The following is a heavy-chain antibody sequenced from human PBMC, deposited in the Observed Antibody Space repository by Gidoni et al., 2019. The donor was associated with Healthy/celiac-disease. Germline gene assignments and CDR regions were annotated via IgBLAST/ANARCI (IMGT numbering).Heavy chain of an antibody. CDR3: ASPTYYYGSGSYLR. Sequence: QLQLQESGPGLVKPSETLSLTCTVTGGSISSSSYYWGWIRQPPGKGLEWIGSIYYSGSTYYNPSLKCRITISVDTSKNQFSLKLSSVTAADTAVYYCASPTYYYGSGSYLRWGQGTLVTVSS. D-gene: IGHD3-10*01. CDR1: GGSISSSSYY. CDR2: IYYSGST. V-gene: IGHV4-39*01. J-gene: IGHJ4*02.